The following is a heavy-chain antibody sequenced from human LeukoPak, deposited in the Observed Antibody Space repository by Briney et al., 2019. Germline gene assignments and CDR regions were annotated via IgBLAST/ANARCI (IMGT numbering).Heavy chain of an antibody. J-gene: IGHJ4*02. CDR3: ARDSPRSGFDY. CDR2: IDYSGNT. CDR1: GGSVSSASYY. V-gene: IGHV4-61*01. Sequence: PSETLSLTCTVSGGSVSSASYYWNWVRQAPGKGPEWIGYIDYSGNTNYSPSLKSRVTISADTSKNQFSLKLTSVTAADTAVYYCARDSPRSGFDYWGQGTLVTISS. D-gene: IGHD6-19*01.